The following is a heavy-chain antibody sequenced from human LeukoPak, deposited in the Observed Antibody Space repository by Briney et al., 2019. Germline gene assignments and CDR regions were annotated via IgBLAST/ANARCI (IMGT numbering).Heavy chain of an antibody. D-gene: IGHD4-17*01. CDR3: AKEWGVDYGLRY. CDR1: GGSISSYY. V-gene: IGHV3-23*01. CDR2: ISGSGGST. Sequence: LSLTCTVSGGSISSYYWSWVRQAPGKGLEWVSVISGSGGSTYYADSVKGRFTISRDNSKNTLYLQMNSLRADDTAVYYCAKEWGVDYGLRYWGQGTLVTVSS. J-gene: IGHJ4*02.